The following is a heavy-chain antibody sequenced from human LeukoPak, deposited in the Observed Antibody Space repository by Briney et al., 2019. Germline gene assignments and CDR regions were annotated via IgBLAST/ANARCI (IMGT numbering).Heavy chain of an antibody. J-gene: IGHJ6*03. CDR3: AREGQSPSYYMDF. CDR2: IDSGGGT. V-gene: IGHV3-53*01. Sequence: GGSQRLSCAASGLTVSTNYMSWVRQAPGQGLEWVSVIDSGGGTDYADSVKGRFTISRDNSKNTLFLQMNSLRAEDTAVYYCAREGQSPSYYMDFWGKGTTVTVSS. CDR1: GLTVSTNY.